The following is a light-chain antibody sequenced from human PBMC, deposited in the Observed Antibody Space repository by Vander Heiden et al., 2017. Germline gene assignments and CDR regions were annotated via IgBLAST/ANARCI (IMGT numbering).Light chain of an antibody. J-gene: IGLJ2*01. Sequence: SYELTPSPSVSVSPGQTASITCSGNKLGDKYACWYQQKPGQSPVLVIYQDTKRPSGIPERFSGSNSGNTATLTISGTQAMDEADYYCQAWHTSTVVFGGGTKLTVL. CDR1: KLGDKY. CDR2: QDT. V-gene: IGLV3-1*01. CDR3: QAWHTSTVV.